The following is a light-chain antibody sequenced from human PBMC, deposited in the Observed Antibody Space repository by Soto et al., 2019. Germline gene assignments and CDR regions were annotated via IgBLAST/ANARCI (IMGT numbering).Light chain of an antibody. CDR1: SGDVGAYDY. V-gene: IGLV2-14*03. Sequence: QSVLTQPASVSGSPGQSITISCTGTSGDVGAYDYVSWYQQHPGTAPKLLIYAVTNRPSGVSDRFSASKSGNTASMTISRLQAEDEADYYCSSYTTTNSEIFGSGNKVTVL. CDR3: SSYTTTNSEI. CDR2: AVT. J-gene: IGLJ1*01.